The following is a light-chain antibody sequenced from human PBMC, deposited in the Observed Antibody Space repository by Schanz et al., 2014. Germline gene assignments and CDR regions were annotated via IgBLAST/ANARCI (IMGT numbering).Light chain of an antibody. V-gene: IGLV2-14*03. CDR1: STDVGGYNY. CDR3: SSYTSSSTL. CDR2: DVS. J-gene: IGLJ2*01. Sequence: QSALAQPASVSGSLGQSLTMSCTGTSTDVGGYNYVSWYQQYPGKAPKLMIYDVSNRPSGVSNRFSGSKTGDTASLTISGLQAEDEADYYCSSYTSSSTLFGGGTKLTVL.